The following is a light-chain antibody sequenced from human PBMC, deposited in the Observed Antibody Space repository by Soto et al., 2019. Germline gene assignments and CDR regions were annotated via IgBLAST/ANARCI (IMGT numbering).Light chain of an antibody. Sequence: QSVLTQPRSVSGSPGQSVTISCTGTSSDVGGYNYVSWYQQHPGKAPKLMIYDVRERPSGVPDRFSGSKSGNTASLTISGLQAEDEADYYCCSYAGSYTYVFGIGTKV. CDR2: DVR. V-gene: IGLV2-11*01. CDR3: CSYAGSYTYV. J-gene: IGLJ1*01. CDR1: SSDVGGYNY.